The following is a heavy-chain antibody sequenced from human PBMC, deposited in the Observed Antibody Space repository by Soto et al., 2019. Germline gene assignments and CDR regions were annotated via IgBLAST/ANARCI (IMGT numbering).Heavy chain of an antibody. CDR1: GFTFSSYA. Sequence: GGSLRLSCAASGFTFSSYAMHWVRQAPGKGLEWVAVISYDGSNKYYADSVKGRFTISRDNSKNTLYLQMNSLRAEDTAVYYCARLNPELLIMYAAADWGQGTLVTVSS. D-gene: IGHD3-16*01. CDR2: ISYDGSNK. J-gene: IGHJ4*02. V-gene: IGHV3-30-3*01. CDR3: ARLNPELLIMYAAAD.